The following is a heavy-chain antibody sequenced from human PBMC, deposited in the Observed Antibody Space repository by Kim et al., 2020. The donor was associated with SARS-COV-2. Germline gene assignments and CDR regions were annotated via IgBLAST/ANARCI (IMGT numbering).Heavy chain of an antibody. D-gene: IGHD6-13*01. CDR1: GFTFSSYA. CDR3: ASTYSSSWFSYYYYGMDV. V-gene: IGHV3-30*04. CDR2: ISYDGSNK. Sequence: GGSLRLSCAASGFTFSSYAMHWVRQAPGKGLEWVAVISYDGSNKYYADSVKGRFTISRDNSKNTLYLQMNSLRAEDTAVYYCASTYSSSWFSYYYYGMDVWGQGTTVTVSS. J-gene: IGHJ6*02.